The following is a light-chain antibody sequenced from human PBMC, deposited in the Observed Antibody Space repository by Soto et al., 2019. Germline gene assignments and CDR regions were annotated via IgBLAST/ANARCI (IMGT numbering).Light chain of an antibody. J-gene: IGLJ2*01. CDR2: DIS. CDR3: TSYTSSNTVV. Sequence: SALTQPASVSGSPGQSITISCTGTSSDVGGYNFVSWYQHHPGRAPKLIIYDISNRPSGVSSRFAGSKSGNTASLTISGLQAEDEADYYCTSYTSSNTVVFGGGTKVTVL. CDR1: SSDVGGYNF. V-gene: IGLV2-14*01.